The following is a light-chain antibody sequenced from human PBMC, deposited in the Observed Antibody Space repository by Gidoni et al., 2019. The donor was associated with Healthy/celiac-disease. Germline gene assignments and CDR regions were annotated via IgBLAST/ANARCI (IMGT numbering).Light chain of an antibody. J-gene: IGLJ2*01. CDR3: CSYAGSSTSVV. Sequence: QSALTQPASVSGSPGQSITISCTGTSSDVGSYNLVSWYQQQPGKAPKLMIYEGSKRPSGVSNRFSGYKSGNTASLTISGLQAEDEADYYCCSYAGSSTSVVFGGGTKLTVL. CDR2: EGS. CDR1: SSDVGSYNL. V-gene: IGLV2-23*01.